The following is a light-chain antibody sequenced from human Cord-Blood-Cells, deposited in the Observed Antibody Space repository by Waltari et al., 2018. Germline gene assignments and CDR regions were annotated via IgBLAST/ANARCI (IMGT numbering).Light chain of an antibody. Sequence: QSALTQPASVSGSPGQSITISCPGTSSDVGGYNYFSWYQQHPGKAPKLMIYDVSNRPSGVSNRFSGSKSGNTASLTISGLQAEDEADYYCSSYTSSSTLFGGGTKLTVL. CDR1: SSDVGGYNY. CDR3: SSYTSSSTL. J-gene: IGLJ2*01. CDR2: DVS. V-gene: IGLV2-14*01.